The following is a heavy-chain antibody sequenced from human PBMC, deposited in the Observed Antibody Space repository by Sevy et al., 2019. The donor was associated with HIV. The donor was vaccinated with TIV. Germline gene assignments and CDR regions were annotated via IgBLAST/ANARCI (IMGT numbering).Heavy chain of an antibody. CDR2: IKQDGSEK. V-gene: IGHV3-7*01. CDR3: ARDLRVTGTITPNAFDI. CDR1: GFTFSSYW. Sequence: GGSLRLSCAASGFTFSSYWMSWVRQAPGKGLEWVANIKQDGSEKYYVDSVKGRFTISRDNAKNSLYLQMNSLRAEDTAVYYCARDLRVTGTITPNAFDIWGQGTMVTVSS. D-gene: IGHD1-20*01. J-gene: IGHJ3*02.